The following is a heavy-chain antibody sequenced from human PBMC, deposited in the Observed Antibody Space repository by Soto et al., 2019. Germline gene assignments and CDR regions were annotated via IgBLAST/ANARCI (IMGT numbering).Heavy chain of an antibody. CDR3: ARGVWGYGDRSSDY. CDR2: ISSSSSTI. Sequence: EVQLVESGGGLVQPGGSLRPSCAASGFTFSSHSMNWVRQAPGTGLEWVSYISSSSSTIYYADSVKGRFTISRDNAKTSMYLQMNSLRDEDTAVYYCARGVWGYGDRSSDYWGQGALVTVSS. CDR1: GFTFSSHS. V-gene: IGHV3-48*02. D-gene: IGHD4-17*01. J-gene: IGHJ4*02.